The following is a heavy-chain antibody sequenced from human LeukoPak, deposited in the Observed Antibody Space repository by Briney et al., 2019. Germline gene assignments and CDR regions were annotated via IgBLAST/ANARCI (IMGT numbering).Heavy chain of an antibody. CDR3: ARDGPTAAGEDNLDY. CDR1: GYTFTSYG. CDR2: INPNSGGT. V-gene: IGHV1-18*01. D-gene: IGHD6-13*01. Sequence: GASVKVSCKASGYTFTSYGISWVRQAPGQGLEWMGWINPNSGGTNYAQKLQGRVTMTTDTSTSTAYMELRSLTSDDTARYYCARDGPTAAGEDNLDYWGQGTLVTVSS. J-gene: IGHJ4*02.